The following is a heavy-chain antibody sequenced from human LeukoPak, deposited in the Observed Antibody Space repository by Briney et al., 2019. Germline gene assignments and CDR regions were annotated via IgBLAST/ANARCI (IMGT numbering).Heavy chain of an antibody. Sequence: SETLSLTCTVSGGSISSSSFYWGWIRQPPGKGLEWIGSIYYSGRTYYNPSLKSRVTISVDTSKNQFSLKLSSVTAADTAVYYCARYCSSTSCTSFGPWGQGTLVTVSS. D-gene: IGHD2-2*01. CDR3: ARYCSSTSCTSFGP. V-gene: IGHV4-39*07. CDR2: IYYSGRT. CDR1: GGSISSSSFY. J-gene: IGHJ5*02.